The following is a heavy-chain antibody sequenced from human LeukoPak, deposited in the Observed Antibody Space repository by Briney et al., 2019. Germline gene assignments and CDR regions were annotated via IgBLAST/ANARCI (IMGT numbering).Heavy chain of an antibody. CDR1: GGSFSGYY. D-gene: IGHD2-15*01. J-gene: IGHJ3*02. Sequence: PSETLSLTCAVYGGSFSGYYWSWIRQPPGKGLEWIGEINHSGSTNYNPSLKSRVTISVDTSENQFSLKLSSVTAADTAVYYCARGDIVVVVAAYDAFDIWGQGTMVTVSS. CDR2: INHSGST. V-gene: IGHV4-34*09. CDR3: ARGDIVVVVAAYDAFDI.